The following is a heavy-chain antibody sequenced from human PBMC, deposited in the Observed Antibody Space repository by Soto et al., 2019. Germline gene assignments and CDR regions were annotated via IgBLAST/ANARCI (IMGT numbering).Heavy chain of an antibody. J-gene: IGHJ4*02. Sequence: EVQLVESGGGFVKPGGSLRLSCAASHFTFTNAWMYWVRQAPGKGLGWVGRIKTKNDGGTTDLAAPVKGRFAISRDDLKNTLFLQMSSLKSEYAAMYYCVAVAIISGWYVVDYWGQGTLVTVSS. CDR1: HFTFTNAW. CDR2: IKTKNDGGTT. D-gene: IGHD6-19*01. CDR3: VAVAIISGWYVVDY. V-gene: IGHV3-15*07.